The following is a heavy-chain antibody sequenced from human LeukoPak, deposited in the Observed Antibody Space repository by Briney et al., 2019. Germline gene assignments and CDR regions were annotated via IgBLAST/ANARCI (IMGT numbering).Heavy chain of an antibody. CDR1: GFSFSNFE. Sequence: GGSLRLSCVASGFSFSNFEMNWVRQAPGKGLQCVSYISSGGSSIYYADSVKGRFTISRDNAKNSVFLQMDSPRAGDTAIYYCVRELNDLTWGQGTLVTVSP. J-gene: IGHJ4*02. D-gene: IGHD3-3*01. CDR2: ISSGGSSI. CDR3: VRELNDLT. V-gene: IGHV3-48*03.